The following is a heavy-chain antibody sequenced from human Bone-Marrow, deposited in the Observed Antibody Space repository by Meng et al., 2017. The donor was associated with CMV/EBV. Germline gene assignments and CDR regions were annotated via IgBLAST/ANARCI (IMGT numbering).Heavy chain of an antibody. J-gene: IGHJ6*02. D-gene: IGHD6-19*01. Sequence: GESLKISCAASGFTFSSYAMHWVRQAPGKGLEWVAVISYDGSNKYYADSVKGRFTISRDNSKNTLYLQMNSLRAEDTAVYYCARVNSSGSGWYNYYYYYGMDVWGQGTTVTVSS. V-gene: IGHV3-30-3*01. CDR2: ISYDGSNK. CDR1: GFTFSSYA. CDR3: ARVNSSGSGWYNYYYYYGMDV.